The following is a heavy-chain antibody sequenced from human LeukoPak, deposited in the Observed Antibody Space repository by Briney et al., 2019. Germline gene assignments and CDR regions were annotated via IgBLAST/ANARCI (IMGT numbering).Heavy chain of an antibody. V-gene: IGHV3-30*18. J-gene: IGHJ4*02. D-gene: IGHD3-3*01. CDR1: GFTFSSYG. CDR2: ISYDGSNK. Sequence: GGSLRLSCAASGFTFSSYGMHWVRLAPGKGLEWVAVISYDGSNKYYADSVKGRFTISRDNSKNTLYLQMNSLRAEDTAVYYCAKDPRYYDFWSGYFDYWGQGTLVTVSS. CDR3: AKDPRYYDFWSGYFDY.